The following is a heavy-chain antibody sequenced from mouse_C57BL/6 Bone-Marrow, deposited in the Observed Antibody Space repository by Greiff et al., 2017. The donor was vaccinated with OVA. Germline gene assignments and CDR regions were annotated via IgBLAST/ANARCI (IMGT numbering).Heavy chain of an antibody. Sequence: EVQVVESGEGLVKPGGSLKLSCAASGFTFSSYAMYWVRQTPEKRLEWVAYISIGGDYIYYADTVKGRFTISRDNARIALYLKTTSLKSEDPAIYYCTRLLDAMDYWGQGTSVTVSS. CDR2: ISIGGDYI. CDR3: TRLLDAMDY. J-gene: IGHJ4*01. D-gene: IGHD2-1*01. CDR1: GFTFSSYA. V-gene: IGHV5-9-1*02.